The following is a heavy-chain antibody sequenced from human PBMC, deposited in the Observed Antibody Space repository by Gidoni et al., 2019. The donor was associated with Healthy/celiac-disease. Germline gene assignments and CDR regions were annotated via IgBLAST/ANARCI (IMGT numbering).Heavy chain of an antibody. CDR1: GFTLSSYA. CDR2: ISGSGGST. Sequence: EVQLLETGGGLVQPGGSRRSSCAASGFTLSSYAMSWVRQAPGKGLEWVSAISGSGGSTSYADSVTGRFTISSDTSKTTLYLPLNSLRAEDTAVYYCAKGIGSCSGGSCYYGMDVWGQGTTVTVSS. CDR3: AKGIGSCSGGSCYYGMDV. V-gene: IGHV3-23*01. J-gene: IGHJ6*02. D-gene: IGHD2-15*01.